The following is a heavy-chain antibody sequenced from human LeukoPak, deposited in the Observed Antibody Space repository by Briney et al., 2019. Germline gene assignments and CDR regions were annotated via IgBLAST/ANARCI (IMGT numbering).Heavy chain of an antibody. D-gene: IGHD1-26*01. CDR1: GSSISSSSYY. J-gene: IGHJ6*01. CDR3: ARDLMGEGLDV. CDR2: IYTSGST. Sequence: PSETLSLTCTVSGSSISSSSYYWGWIRQPAGKGLEWIGRIYTSGSTYYNPSHNSPATVPADTSRNQFSLEAISVPPAATCVYDRARDLMGEGLDVWGQGTRVSVS. V-gene: IGHV4-61*02.